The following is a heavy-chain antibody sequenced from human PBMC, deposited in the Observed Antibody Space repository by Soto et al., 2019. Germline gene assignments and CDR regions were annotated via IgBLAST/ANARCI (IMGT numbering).Heavy chain of an antibody. J-gene: IGHJ5*02. CDR3: ARRVVSVGWLEWFRRGWFDP. D-gene: IGHD3-3*01. Sequence: QITLKESGPTLVKPTQTLTLTCTFSGFSLSTRGVGVGWIRQPPGKALEWLALIYWDDDKRYSPSLKSRLTIPKETAKTEMVLTMTHMRPVDTATYYCARRVVSVGWLEWFRRGWFDPWGQGTLVTVSS. CDR2: IYWDDDK. V-gene: IGHV2-5*02. CDR1: GFSLSTRGVG.